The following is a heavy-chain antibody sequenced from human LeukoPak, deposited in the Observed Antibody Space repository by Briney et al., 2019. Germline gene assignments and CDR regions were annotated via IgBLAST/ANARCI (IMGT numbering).Heavy chain of an antibody. CDR3: AKDLAGATVVTCFDY. Sequence: GGSLRLSCAASGFTFSSYAMSWVRQAPGKGLEWVSGISGGGGSTYYADSVKGRFTISRDNSENTLYLQMNGLRAEDTAVYYCAKDLAGATVVTCFDYWGQGNLVTVSS. CDR2: ISGGGGST. J-gene: IGHJ4*02. D-gene: IGHD4-23*01. CDR1: GFTFSSYA. V-gene: IGHV3-23*01.